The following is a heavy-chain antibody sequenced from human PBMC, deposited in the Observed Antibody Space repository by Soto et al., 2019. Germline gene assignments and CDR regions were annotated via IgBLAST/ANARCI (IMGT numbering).Heavy chain of an antibody. Sequence: EVQLVESGGGLVQPGGSLRLCCAASESIFSTYWMSWVRQAPGKGLEWVATIKQEGSETYYVDSVEGRFTISRDNAKNSLHLQMNSLRVEDTAVYYCARQGRGRCSWYFALWGRGTLVTVSS. CDR1: ESIFSTYW. CDR2: IKQEGSET. D-gene: IGHD3-10*02. V-gene: IGHV3-7*01. CDR3: ARQGRGRCSWYFAL. J-gene: IGHJ2*01.